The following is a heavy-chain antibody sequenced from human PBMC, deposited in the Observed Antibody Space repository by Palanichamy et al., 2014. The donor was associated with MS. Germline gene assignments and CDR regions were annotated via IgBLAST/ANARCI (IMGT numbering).Heavy chain of an antibody. V-gene: IGHV4-39*01. CDR1: GDSISNSDYF. J-gene: IGHJ4*02. CDR2: IYYSGNA. D-gene: IGHD2-15*01. CDR3: SRRSVLQSTQFDS. Sequence: QLQVQESGPGLVKPSETLSLNCTVSGDSISNSDYFWGWIRQTPGRGLEWIGSIYYSGNAYYNPSLKSRVTMSVDTSENQFSLRLDSVITADTAVYYCSRRSVLQSTQFDSWGQGTLVTVSS.